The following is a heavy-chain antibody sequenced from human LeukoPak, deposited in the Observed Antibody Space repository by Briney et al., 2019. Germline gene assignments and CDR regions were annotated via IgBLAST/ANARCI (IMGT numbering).Heavy chain of an antibody. CDR2: ISAYNGNT. Sequence: ASVKVSCKASGYTFTSYGISWVRQAPGQGLEWMGWISAYNGNTNYAQKLQGRVTMTTDTSTSTAYMELRSLRSDDTAVYYCARWVYYDSSGTGDFDYWGQGTLVTVSS. V-gene: IGHV1-18*01. CDR3: ARWVYYDSSGTGDFDY. J-gene: IGHJ4*02. D-gene: IGHD3-22*01. CDR1: GYTFTSYG.